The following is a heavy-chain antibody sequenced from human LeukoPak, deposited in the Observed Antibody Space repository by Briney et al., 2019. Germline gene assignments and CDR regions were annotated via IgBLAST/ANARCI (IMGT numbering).Heavy chain of an antibody. V-gene: IGHV4-39*07. D-gene: IGHD6-19*01. CDR3: ARDQVGRYSSGWSLGDWFDP. CDR2: IYYSGNT. Sequence: PSETLSLTCTVSGVSISSSNSYWGWIRQPPGKGLEWIGSIYYSGNTYYNASLKSQVSISIDTSKNQFSLNLSSVTAADTAVYYCARDQVGRYSSGWSLGDWFDPWGQGTLVTVSS. J-gene: IGHJ5*02. CDR1: GVSISSSNSY.